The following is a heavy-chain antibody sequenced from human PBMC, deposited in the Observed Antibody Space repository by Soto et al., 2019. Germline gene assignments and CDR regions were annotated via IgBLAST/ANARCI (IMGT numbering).Heavy chain of an antibody. CDR1: GYTFTSYD. J-gene: IGHJ3*02. CDR2: ISAYNGNT. CDR3: ARNLLAVKAFDI. V-gene: IGHV1-18*01. Sequence: ASVKVSCKASGYTFTSYDISWVRQAPGQGLEWMGWISAYNGNTNYAQKLQGRVTMTTDTSTSTAYMELRSLRSDDTAVYYCARNLLAVKAFDIWGQGTMVTVSS. D-gene: IGHD2-15*01.